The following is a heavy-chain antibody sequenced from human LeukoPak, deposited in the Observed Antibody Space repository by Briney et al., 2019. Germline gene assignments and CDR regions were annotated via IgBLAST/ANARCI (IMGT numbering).Heavy chain of an antibody. J-gene: IGHJ6*03. V-gene: IGHV3-53*01. CDR3: AKNGDRGAYCSGGSCYPYYYYYMDV. D-gene: IGHD2-15*01. Sequence: TGGSLRLSCTVSGFTVSSNSMSWVRQAPGKGLEWVSFIYSGGNTHNSDSVKGRFTISRDNSKNTLYLQMNSLRAEDTAIYYCAKNGDRGAYCSGGSCYPYYYYYMDVRGKGTTVTISS. CDR1: GFTVSSNS. CDR2: IYSGGNT.